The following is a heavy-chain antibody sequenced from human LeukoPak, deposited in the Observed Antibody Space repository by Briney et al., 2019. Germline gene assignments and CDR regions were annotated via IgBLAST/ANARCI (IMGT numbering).Heavy chain of an antibody. D-gene: IGHD2-2*01. Sequence: SETLSLTCTVSGGSISSYYWSWIRQPPGKGLEWIGYIYYSGSTNYNPSLKSRVTISVDTSKNQFSLKLSSVTAADTAVYYCARGSIGGIVVVPAARPYCYYYYYMDVWGKGTTVTVSS. CDR1: GGSISSYY. J-gene: IGHJ6*03. V-gene: IGHV4-59*01. CDR2: IYYSGST. CDR3: ARGSIGGIVVVPAARPYCYYYYYMDV.